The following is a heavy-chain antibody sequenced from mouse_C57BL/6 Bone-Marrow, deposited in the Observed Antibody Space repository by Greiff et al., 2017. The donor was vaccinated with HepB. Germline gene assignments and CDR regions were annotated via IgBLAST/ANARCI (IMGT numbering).Heavy chain of an antibody. V-gene: IGHV1-4*01. J-gene: IGHJ4*01. CDR1: GYTFTSYT. D-gene: IGHD2-10*01. CDR3: ARYGPLLTMDY. CDR2: INPSSGYT. Sequence: VQLKQSGAELARPGASVKMSCKASGYTFTSYTMHWVKQRPGQGLEWIGYINPSSGYTKYNQKFKDKATLTADKSSSTAYMQLSSLTSEDSAVYYCARYGPLLTMDYWGQGPSVTVSS.